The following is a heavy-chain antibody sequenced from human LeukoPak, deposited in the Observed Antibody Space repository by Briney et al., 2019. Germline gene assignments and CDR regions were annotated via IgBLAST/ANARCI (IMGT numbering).Heavy chain of an antibody. J-gene: IGHJ4*02. V-gene: IGHV3-9*01. Sequence: GGSLRLSCAASGFTFDDYAMHWVRQAPGKCLEWVSSISWNTGNIGYADSVKGRFTISRDNAKNSLDLQMNSLRAEDTALYYCAKGKNIAVAGLFDYWGQGTLVTVSS. CDR2: ISWNTGNI. D-gene: IGHD6-19*01. CDR3: AKGKNIAVAGLFDY. CDR1: GFTFDDYA.